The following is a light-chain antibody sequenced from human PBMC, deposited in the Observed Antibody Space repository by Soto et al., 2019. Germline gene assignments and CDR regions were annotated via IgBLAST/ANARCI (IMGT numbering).Light chain of an antibody. V-gene: IGLV2-14*01. CDR1: SDDIGANNY. Sequence: QSVLTQPASVSGSPGQSITISCTGTSDDIGANNYVSWYQHHPGKAPKILIYEAANRPSGISHRFSGSKSGNTASLTISGLHAEYEADYFCTSYTSASTLVFGGGTKLTVL. CDR2: EAA. J-gene: IGLJ2*01. CDR3: TSYTSASTLV.